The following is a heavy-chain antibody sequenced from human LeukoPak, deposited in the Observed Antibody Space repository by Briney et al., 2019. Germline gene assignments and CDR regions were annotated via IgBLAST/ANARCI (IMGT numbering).Heavy chain of an antibody. CDR3: ARHEGYSSSAEVY. CDR1: GYSFTSYW. Sequence: GESLRTSCKGSGYSFTSYWISWVRQMPGKGLEWMGRIDPSDAYTNYSPSFQGHVTISSDKSIKTAYLRWSSLKASDTAMYYCARHEGYSSSAEVYWGQGTLVTVSS. V-gene: IGHV5-10-1*01. CDR2: IDPSDAYT. J-gene: IGHJ4*02. D-gene: IGHD6-13*01.